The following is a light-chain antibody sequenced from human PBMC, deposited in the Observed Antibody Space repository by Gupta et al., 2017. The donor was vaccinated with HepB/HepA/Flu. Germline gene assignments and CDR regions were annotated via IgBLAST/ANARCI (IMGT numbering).Light chain of an antibody. V-gene: IGLV1-44*01. Sequence: QSVLTQPPSASGTPGQRVTISCSGSSSNIGSYTVNWYQQLPGTAPKLLIYSNHQRPSGVPDRFSGSKSGTSASLAISGLQSEDEADYYCAAWDDSLNGVVFGGGTKLTAL. J-gene: IGLJ2*01. CDR1: SSNIGSYT. CDR2: SNH. CDR3: AAWDDSLNGVV.